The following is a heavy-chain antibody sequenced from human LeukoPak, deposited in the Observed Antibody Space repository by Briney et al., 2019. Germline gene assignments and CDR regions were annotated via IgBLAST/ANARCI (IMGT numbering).Heavy chain of an antibody. CDR2: IKSKTDGGTT. Sequence: GGSLRLSCAASGFTLSNAWMSWVRQAPGKGLEWVGRIKSKTDGGTTDYAAPVKGRFTISRDDSKNTLYLQMNSLKTEDTAVYYCTTNDRGYSYGYLDYFDYWGQGTLVTVSS. D-gene: IGHD5-18*01. CDR1: GFTLSNAW. CDR3: TTNDRGYSYGYLDYFDY. J-gene: IGHJ4*02. V-gene: IGHV3-15*01.